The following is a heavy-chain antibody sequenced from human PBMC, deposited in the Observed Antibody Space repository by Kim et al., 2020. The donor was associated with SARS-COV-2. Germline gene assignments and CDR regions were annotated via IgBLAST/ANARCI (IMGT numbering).Heavy chain of an antibody. CDR1: GGSISNYY. CDR3: ARGMYYFGSGRKPLYWYFDL. D-gene: IGHD3-10*01. CDR2: IYYNGAT. V-gene: IGHV4-59*01. J-gene: IGHJ2*01. Sequence: SETLSLTCAVSGGSISNYYWSWIRQPPGKELEWIGYIYYNGATKYNPSLKSRVTISVDTSKNQFSLNLRSLTPADTAVYYCARGMYYFGSGRKPLYWYFDLWGRGTPVPVSP.